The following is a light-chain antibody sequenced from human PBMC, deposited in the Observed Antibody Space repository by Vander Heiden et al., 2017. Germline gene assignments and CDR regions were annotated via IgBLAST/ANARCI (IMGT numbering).Light chain of an antibody. J-gene: IGKJ1*01. V-gene: IGKV1-16*02. CDR1: QGIKNH. CDR2: DAS. CDR3: QQYNSFPWT. Sequence: IQMTQSPSSLSASVGDRVTITCRASQGIKNHLVWFQQKPGKAPKSLIYDASSVQGGVPSKFRGSGYGNDFALTISSLQPEDFATYYCQQYNSFPWTFGQGTKVEI.